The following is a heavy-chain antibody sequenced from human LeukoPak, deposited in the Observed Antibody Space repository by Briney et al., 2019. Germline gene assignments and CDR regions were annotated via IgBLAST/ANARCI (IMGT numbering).Heavy chain of an antibody. CDR2: ISGSGYST. CDR1: GVTLSSYA. D-gene: IGHD1-26*01. V-gene: IGHV3-23*01. CDR3: ARAGATYYFDY. J-gene: IGHJ4*02. Sequence: GGSLRLSCAASGVTLSSYAMSWVRQAPGKGLEWVSVISGSGYSTYYADSVKGRFTISRDNSKNTLYLQMNSLRAEDTAVYYCARAGATYYFDYWGQGTLVTVSS.